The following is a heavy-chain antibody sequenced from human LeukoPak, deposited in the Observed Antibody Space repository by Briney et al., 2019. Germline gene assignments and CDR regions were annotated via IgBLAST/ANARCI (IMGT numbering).Heavy chain of an antibody. CDR1: GGSFSGYY. D-gene: IGHD6-19*01. V-gene: IGHV4-34*01. CDR2: INHSGST. Sequence: SETLSLTCAVYGGSFSGYYWSWIRQPPGKGLEWIGEINHSGSTNYNPSLKSRVTISVDTSKNQFSLKLSSVTAPDTAVYYCARGKRQWLIWKAFDIWGQGTMVTVSS. J-gene: IGHJ3*02. CDR3: ARGKRQWLIWKAFDI.